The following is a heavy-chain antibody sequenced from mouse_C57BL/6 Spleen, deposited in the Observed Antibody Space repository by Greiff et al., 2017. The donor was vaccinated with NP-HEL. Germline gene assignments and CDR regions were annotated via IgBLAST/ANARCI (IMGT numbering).Heavy chain of an antibody. V-gene: IGHV1-81*01. J-gene: IGHJ2*01. CDR2: IYPRSGNT. CDR1: GYTFTSYG. Sequence: QVQLQQSGAELARPGASVKLSCKASGYTFTSYGISWVKQRTGQGLEWIGEIYPRSGNTYYNEKFKGKATLTADKSSSTAYMELRSLTSEDSAVYFCARGDVIYYFDYWGQGTTLTVSS. CDR3: ARGDVIYYFDY. D-gene: IGHD2-13*01.